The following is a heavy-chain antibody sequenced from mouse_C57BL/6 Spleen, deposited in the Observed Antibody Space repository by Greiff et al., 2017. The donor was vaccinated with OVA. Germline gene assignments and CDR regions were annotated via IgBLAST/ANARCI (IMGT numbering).Heavy chain of an antibody. J-gene: IGHJ4*01. CDR3: VRQDVGDAMDY. CDR2: IRSKSNNYAT. V-gene: IGHV10-1*01. Sequence: EVQRVESGGGLVQPKGSLKLSCAASGFSFNTYAMNWVRQAPGKGLEWVARIRSKSNNYATYYADSVKDRFTISRDDSESMLYLQMNNLKTEDTAMYYCVRQDVGDAMDYWGQGTSVTVSS. CDR1: GFSFNTYA.